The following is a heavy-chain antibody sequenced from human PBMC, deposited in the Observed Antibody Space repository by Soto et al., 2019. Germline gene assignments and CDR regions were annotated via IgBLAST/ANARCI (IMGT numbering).Heavy chain of an antibody. CDR2: ISAYNGNT. V-gene: IGHV1-18*01. CDR3: ATAIAYGDYRPIDL. CDR1: GYTFTSYG. D-gene: IGHD4-17*01. J-gene: IGHJ2*01. Sequence: ASVKVSFKASGYTFTSYGISWVRQAPGQGLEWMGWISAYNGNTNYAQKLQGRVTMTTDTSTSTAYMELSSLRSEDTAVYYCATAIAYGDYRPIDLWGRGTLVTVSS.